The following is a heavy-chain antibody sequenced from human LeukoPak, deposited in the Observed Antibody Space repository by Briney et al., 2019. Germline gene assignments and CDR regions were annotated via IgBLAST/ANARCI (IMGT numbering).Heavy chain of an antibody. CDR3: AKAPNYYGSGSYYNNWFDP. J-gene: IGHJ5*02. CDR1: GFAFSSYA. D-gene: IGHD3-10*01. CDR2: ISSGGGRT. Sequence: PGGSLRLSCAASGFAFSSYAIRWVRQAPGKGLEWVSSISSGGGRTYYADSVKGWFTISRDNSKNTLYLQMDSLRAEDTAVYYCAKAPNYYGSGSYYNNWFDPWGQGTLVTVSS. V-gene: IGHV3-23*01.